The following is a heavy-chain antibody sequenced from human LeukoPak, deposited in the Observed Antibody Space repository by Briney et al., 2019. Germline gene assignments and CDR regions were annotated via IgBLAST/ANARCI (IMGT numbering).Heavy chain of an antibody. CDR2: IYYSGST. V-gene: IGHV4-61*10. J-gene: IGHJ3*01. CDR1: GGSISSGIYY. D-gene: IGHD6-13*01. CDR3: ARDLSLFGAAAGKEL. Sequence: SETLSLTCTVSGGSISSGIYYWSWIRQPAGKGLEWIGYIYYSGSTNYNPSLKSRVTISVDTSKNQFSLKLSSVTAADTAVYYCARDLSLFGAAAGKELWGQGTMVTVSS.